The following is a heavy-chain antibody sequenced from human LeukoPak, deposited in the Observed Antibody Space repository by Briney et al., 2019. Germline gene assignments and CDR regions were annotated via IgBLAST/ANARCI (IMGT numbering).Heavy chain of an antibody. V-gene: IGHV4-34*01. CDR2: INHSGST. CDR3: ARGRYYYGSGSYFDY. D-gene: IGHD3-10*01. Sequence: SETLSLTCAVYGGSFSGYYWSWIRQLPGKGLEWIGEINHSGSTNYNPSLKSRVTISVDTSKNQFSLKLSSVTAADTAVYYCARGRYYYGSGSYFDYWGQGTLVTVSS. J-gene: IGHJ4*02. CDR1: GGSFSGYY.